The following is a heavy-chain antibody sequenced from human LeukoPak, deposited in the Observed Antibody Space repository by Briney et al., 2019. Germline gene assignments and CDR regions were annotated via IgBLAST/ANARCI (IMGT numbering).Heavy chain of an antibody. J-gene: IGHJ5*02. Sequence: PGGSLRLSCAAPGFTFSSYWMHWVRQAPGKGLVWVSRINSDGSSTSYADSVKGRFTISRDNAKNTLYLQMNSLRAEDTAVYYCAREMGIVVVPAAVRWFDPWGQGTLVTVSS. CDR2: INSDGSST. CDR3: AREMGIVVVPAAVRWFDP. D-gene: IGHD2-2*03. CDR1: GFTFSSYW. V-gene: IGHV3-74*01.